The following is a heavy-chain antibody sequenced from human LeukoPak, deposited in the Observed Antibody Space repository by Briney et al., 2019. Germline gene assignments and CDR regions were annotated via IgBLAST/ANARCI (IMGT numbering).Heavy chain of an antibody. Sequence: GSLSLSCAASGSPFSSYGMHWVRQAPGKGLEWVAVISYDGSNKYYADSVKGRFTISRDNSKNTLYLQMNSLRAEDTAVYYCAMDHEYFQHWGQGTLVTVSS. CDR3: AMDHEYFQH. D-gene: IGHD3/OR15-3a*01. J-gene: IGHJ1*01. CDR1: GSPFSSYG. CDR2: ISYDGSNK. V-gene: IGHV3-30*03.